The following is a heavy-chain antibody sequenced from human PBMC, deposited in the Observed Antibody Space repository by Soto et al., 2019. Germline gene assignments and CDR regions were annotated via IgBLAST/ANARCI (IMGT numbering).Heavy chain of an antibody. V-gene: IGHV3-48*02. J-gene: IGHJ6*02. D-gene: IGHD4-17*01. CDR3: TRPYGDYEGYYYYGMDV. CDR2: ISSASTTI. CDR1: GFTFSSYS. Sequence: PGGSLRLSCAASGFTFSSYSMNWVRQAPGKGLEWVSFISSASTTIYYVDSVKGRFTISRDNAKNSLYLQMNSLRDEDTAVYYCTRPYGDYEGYYYYGMDVWGQGTTVTVSS.